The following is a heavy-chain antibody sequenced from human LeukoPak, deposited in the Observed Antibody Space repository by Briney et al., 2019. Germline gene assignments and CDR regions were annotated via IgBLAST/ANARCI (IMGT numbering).Heavy chain of an antibody. Sequence: SETLSLTCTVSGGSISSYYWSWIRQPPGKGLEWIGYIYYSGSTNYNPSLKGRVTISVDTSKNQFSLKLSSVTAADTAVYYCARIVRSQEMATIKSNYFDYWGQGTLVTVSS. CDR2: IYYSGST. J-gene: IGHJ4*02. D-gene: IGHD5-24*01. CDR3: ARIVRSQEMATIKSNYFDY. V-gene: IGHV4-59*01. CDR1: GGSISSYY.